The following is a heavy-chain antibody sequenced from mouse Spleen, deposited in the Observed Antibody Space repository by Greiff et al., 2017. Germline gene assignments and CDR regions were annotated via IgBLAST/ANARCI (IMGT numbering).Heavy chain of an antibody. Sequence: QVQLQQPGAELVRPGSSVKLSCKASGYTFTSYWMHWVKQRPIQGLEWIGNIDPSDSETHYNQKFKDKATLTVDKSSSTAYMQLSSLTSEDSAVYYCARGSGYVDLDYWGQGTTLTVSS. V-gene: IGHV1-52*01. CDR2: IDPSDSET. D-gene: IGHD3-2*02. J-gene: IGHJ2*01. CDR1: GYTFTSYW. CDR3: ARGSGYVDLDY.